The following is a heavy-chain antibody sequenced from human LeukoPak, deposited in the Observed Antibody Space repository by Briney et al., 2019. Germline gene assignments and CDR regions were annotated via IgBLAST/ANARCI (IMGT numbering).Heavy chain of an antibody. CDR1: GFTFSSYA. V-gene: IGHV3-30-3*01. J-gene: IGHJ3*02. CDR3: ARDSTIAASDI. CDR2: ISYDGSNK. D-gene: IGHD1-26*01. Sequence: PGGSLRLSCAASGFTFSSYAMHWVRQAPGKGLEWVAVISYDGSNKYYADSVKGRFTISRDNSKNTLYLQMNSLRAEDTAVYYCARDSTIAASDIWGQGTMVTVSS.